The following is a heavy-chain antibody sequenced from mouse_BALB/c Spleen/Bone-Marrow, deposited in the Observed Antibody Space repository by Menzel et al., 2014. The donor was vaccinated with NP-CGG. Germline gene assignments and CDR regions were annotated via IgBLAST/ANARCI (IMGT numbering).Heavy chain of an antibody. CDR2: ISYSGSA. Sequence: HLTQSAPGLVKPSQSLSLTCTVTGYSITSKYAWNWIRQFPGNKLEWMGYISYSGSANYNPSLKSRISITRDTSKNQFLLQLNSGTTEDTATYYCVRGNHYGSDWAMDYWGQGITLADSS. J-gene: IGHJ2*01. CDR1: GYSITSKYA. CDR3: VRGNHYGSDWAMDY. D-gene: IGHD1-1*01. V-gene: IGHV3-2*02.